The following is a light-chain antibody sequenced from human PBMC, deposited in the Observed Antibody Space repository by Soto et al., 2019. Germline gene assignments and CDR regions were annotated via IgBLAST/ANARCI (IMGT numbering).Light chain of an antibody. CDR1: QGIGDT. Sequence: EVVITQSPATLSVSPGGAATLSCRASQGIGDTLAWYQQKPGQTPRLLIYDTSTRATGVPARFSGSRSGTEFTLTINSLQSEDFAVYYCQRYNNWPLTFGGGTKVDIK. CDR2: DTS. CDR3: QRYNNWPLT. V-gene: IGKV3-15*01. J-gene: IGKJ4*01.